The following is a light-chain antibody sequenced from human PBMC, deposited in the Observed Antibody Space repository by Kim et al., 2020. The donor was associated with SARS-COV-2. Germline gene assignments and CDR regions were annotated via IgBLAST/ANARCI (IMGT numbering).Light chain of an antibody. CDR2: GRN. CDR1: SLRSYY. J-gene: IGLJ2*01. CDR3: QSRDSGGKVI. V-gene: IGLV3-19*01. Sequence: SSALPPAPAFSVALGQTVRITCQGDSLRSYYATWYQQKPIQAPVLVIYGRNNRPSGIPDRFSGSTSGNTASLTISGAQAEDEADFYCQSRDSGGKVIFGGGTKVTVL.